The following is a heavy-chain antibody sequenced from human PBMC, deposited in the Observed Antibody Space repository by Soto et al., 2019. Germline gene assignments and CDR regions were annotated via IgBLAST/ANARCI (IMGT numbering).Heavy chain of an antibody. CDR1: GYTFTSYG. J-gene: IGHJ4*02. CDR2: ISAYNGNT. D-gene: IGHD3-22*01. V-gene: IGHV1-18*01. Sequence: ASVKVSCKASGYTFTSYGISWVRQAPGQGLEWMGWISAYNGNTNYAQKLQGRVTMTTDTSTSTAYMELRSLRSDDTAVYYCARMLLRIGVAGYYFDYWGQGNLVTVSS. CDR3: ARMLLRIGVAGYYFDY.